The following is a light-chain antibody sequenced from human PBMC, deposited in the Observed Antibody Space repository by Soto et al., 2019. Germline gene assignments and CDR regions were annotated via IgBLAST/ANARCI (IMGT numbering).Light chain of an antibody. V-gene: IGKV3-20*01. J-gene: IGKJ1*01. CDR1: QGINRN. CDR2: GAS. Sequence: TVLSRSPTTHSACPGVSETHSRTPGQGINRNLAWYQQKLSKAPRVLIYGASTRPGGIPARFSGSGSGTDFTLTISRLEPEDFAIYYCQQHGSSPWMFGQGTKVDIK. CDR3: QQHGSSPWM.